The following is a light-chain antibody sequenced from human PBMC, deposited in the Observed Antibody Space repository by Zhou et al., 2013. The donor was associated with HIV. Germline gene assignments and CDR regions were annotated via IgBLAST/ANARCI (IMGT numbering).Light chain of an antibody. V-gene: IGKV1-8*01. J-gene: IGKJ2*01. Sequence: AIRMTQSPSSLSASTGDRVTITCRASQGISSYLAWYQQKPGKAPKLLIYAASTLQSGVPSRFSGSGSGTDFTLTISCLQSEDFATYYCQQYYSYSYTFGPGTEAGGSN. CDR3: QQYYSYSYT. CDR1: QGISSY. CDR2: AAS.